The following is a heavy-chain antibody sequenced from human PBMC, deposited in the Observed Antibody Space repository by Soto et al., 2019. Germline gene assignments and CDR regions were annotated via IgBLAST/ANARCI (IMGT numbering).Heavy chain of an antibody. CDR3: AGPDNGYRYGYYYYYGMDV. J-gene: IGHJ6*02. CDR1: GGTFSSYA. V-gene: IGHV1-69*01. CDR2: IIPIFGTA. Sequence: QVQLVQSGPEVKKPGSSVKVSCKASGGTFSSYAISWVRQAPGQGLEWMGGIIPIFGTANYAQKFPGRVPITADESKSTAYVELSSLGSEYTAVYYCAGPDNGYRYGYYYYYGMDVWGQGTTVTVS. D-gene: IGHD5-18*01.